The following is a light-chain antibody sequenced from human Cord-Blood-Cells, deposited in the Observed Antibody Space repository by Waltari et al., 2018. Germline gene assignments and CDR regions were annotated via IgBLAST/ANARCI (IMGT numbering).Light chain of an antibody. J-gene: IGLJ3*02. V-gene: IGLV3-21*04. CDR1: NIGSKS. Sequence: SYVLTQPPSVSVAPGKTARITCGGNNIGSKSVHWYQQKPGQAPVLVIYYDSDRPSGIPERFSGSNSGNTATLTISRVEAGDEADYYCQVWDSSSDHPVFGGGTK. CDR3: QVWDSSSDHPV. CDR2: YDS.